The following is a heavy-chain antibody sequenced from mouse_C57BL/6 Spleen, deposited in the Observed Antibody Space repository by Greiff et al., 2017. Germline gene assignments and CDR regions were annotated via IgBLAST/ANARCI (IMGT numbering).Heavy chain of an antibody. J-gene: IGHJ3*01. V-gene: IGHV1-84*01. CDR2: IYPGSGNT. CDR3: ARGADFWFAD. CDR1: GYTFTDYY. Sequence: VQLQQSGPELVKPGASVKISCKASGYTFTDYYINWVKQRPGLGLEWIGWIYPGSGNTKYNEKFKGKATLTVDTSSSTAYMQLSSLTSEDSAVYFCARGADFWFADWGKGTRVTVSA.